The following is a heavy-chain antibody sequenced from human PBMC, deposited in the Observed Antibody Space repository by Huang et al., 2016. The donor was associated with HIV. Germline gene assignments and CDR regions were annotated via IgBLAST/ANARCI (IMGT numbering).Heavy chain of an antibody. CDR3: ATLPPVNYGRSGGRVRDY. J-gene: IGHJ4*02. CDR1: GYTFSNYD. CDR2: MNPNSVNT. V-gene: IGHV1-8*01. Sequence: QVQLVQSGAEVKKPGASVKVSCKASGYTFSNYDINWVRQDPGQGLEWSGWMNPNSVNTGYARKFHGRVTMTRSTSISTAYMELSRLRFEDTAVYYCATLPPVNYGRSGGRVRDYWGQGSLVTVSS. D-gene: IGHD2-15*01.